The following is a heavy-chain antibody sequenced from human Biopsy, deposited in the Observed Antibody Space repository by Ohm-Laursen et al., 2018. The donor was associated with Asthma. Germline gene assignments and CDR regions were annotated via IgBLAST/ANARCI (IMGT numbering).Heavy chain of an antibody. Sequence: SLRLSCAASGFTFSNYVMSWVRQAPGKGLEWVSSITGSGGFTYYADSVKGRFTISRDNAKNSLYLQMNSLRAEDTAVYYCARGGPELPTELDYWGPGTLVTVSS. D-gene: IGHD1-14*01. J-gene: IGHJ4*02. CDR2: ITGSGGFT. CDR1: GFTFSNYV. CDR3: ARGGPELPTELDY. V-gene: IGHV3-23*01.